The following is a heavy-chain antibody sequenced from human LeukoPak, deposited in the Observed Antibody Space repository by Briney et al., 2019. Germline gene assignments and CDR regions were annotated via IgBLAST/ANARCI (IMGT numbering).Heavy chain of an antibody. V-gene: IGHV4-59*01. J-gene: IGHJ4*02. CDR1: GGSISSYY. CDR3: ARGGRAVAVLNY. CDR2: IYYSGST. D-gene: IGHD6-19*01. Sequence: PSETLSLTCTVSGGSISSYYWSWIRQPPGKGLEWIGYIYYSGSTNYNPSLKSRVTISVDTSKNQFSLKLSSVTAADTAVYYCARGGRAVAVLNYWGQGTLVTVSS.